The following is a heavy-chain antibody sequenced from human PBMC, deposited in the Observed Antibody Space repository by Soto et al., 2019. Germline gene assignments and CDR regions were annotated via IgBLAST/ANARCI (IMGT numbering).Heavy chain of an antibody. Sequence: GGSLRLSCADSGFTFNSYGMHWLRQAPGKGLEWVAVISFDGSNKYYADSVKGRFTISRDNSKNTLYLQMNSLRAEDTAVYYCAKELIVGGSGHNWFDPWGQGT. J-gene: IGHJ5*02. CDR1: GFTFNSYG. CDR2: ISFDGSNK. D-gene: IGHD1-26*01. V-gene: IGHV3-30*18. CDR3: AKELIVGGSGHNWFDP.